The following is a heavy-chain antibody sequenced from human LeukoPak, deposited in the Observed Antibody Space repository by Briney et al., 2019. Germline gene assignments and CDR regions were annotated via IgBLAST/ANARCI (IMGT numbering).Heavy chain of an antibody. V-gene: IGHV3-7*01. CDR2: IKQDGSEK. CDR3: ARRPYSSSWVFDY. D-gene: IGHD6-13*01. CDR1: GFTFSSYW. J-gene: IGHJ4*02. Sequence: GGSLRLSCAASGFTFSSYWMSWVRQAPGKGLEWVANIKQDGSEKYYVDSVKGRFTISRDNAKNSLYLQMNSLRAEDTAVYYCARRPYSSSWVFDYWGQGTLVTVSS.